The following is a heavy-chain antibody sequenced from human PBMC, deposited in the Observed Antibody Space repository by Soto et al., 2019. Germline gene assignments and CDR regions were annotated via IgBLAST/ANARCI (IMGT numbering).Heavy chain of an antibody. CDR3: ARGLRGGYGMDV. J-gene: IGHJ6*02. V-gene: IGHV3-74*03. CDR2: INMDGSTT. D-gene: IGHD2-15*01. Sequence: EVQLVESGGGIVQPGGSLRLSCAASGFTFNSYWIHWVRQAPGKGLVWVSRINMDGSTTTYADSVKGRFTISRDNAKNMVYVQMSSLRAEDAAVYYCARGLRGGYGMDVWGQGTTVTVSS. CDR1: GFTFNSYW.